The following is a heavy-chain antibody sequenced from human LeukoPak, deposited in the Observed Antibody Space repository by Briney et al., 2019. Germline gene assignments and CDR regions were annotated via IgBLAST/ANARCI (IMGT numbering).Heavy chain of an antibody. CDR3: ARDPGRWQQLGYFDY. V-gene: IGHV4-61*01. Sequence: KTSETLSLTCTVSGGSISGSSYYWSWIRQPPGKRLEWIGYISYSGSSNYNPFLKSRLTISVDMSKNQFSLKLNSVTAADTAVYYCARDPGRWQQLGYFDYWGQGTLVTVSS. J-gene: IGHJ4*02. CDR1: GGSISGSSYY. D-gene: IGHD5-24*01. CDR2: ISYSGSS.